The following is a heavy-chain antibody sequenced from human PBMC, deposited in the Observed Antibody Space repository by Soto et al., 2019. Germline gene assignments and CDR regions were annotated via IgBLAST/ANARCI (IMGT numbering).Heavy chain of an antibody. V-gene: IGHV1-18*01. CDR3: ARGYYYGSGRPTPGGMDV. D-gene: IGHD3-10*01. CDR1: GYTFTNYD. CDR2: ISTYTGNT. Sequence: QVHLVQSGAEVKKPGASVKVSCKASGYTFTNYDINWVRQAPGQGLEWMGWISTYTGNTNYAQKLRGRVTMTTDTSTRTAYMELRSLRSDDTAVYYCARGYYYGSGRPTPGGMDVWGQGTTVTVSS. J-gene: IGHJ6*02.